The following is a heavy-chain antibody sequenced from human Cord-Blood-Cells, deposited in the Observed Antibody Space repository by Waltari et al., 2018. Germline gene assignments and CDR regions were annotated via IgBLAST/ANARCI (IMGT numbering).Heavy chain of an antibody. CDR3: AKEIGAGDAFDI. J-gene: IGHJ3*02. Sequence: QVQLVESGGGVVQPGRSLRLSCAASGFTFSSYGMHWVRQAPGKGLGWWSVISYEGSKKYYADSVKGRFTISRDNSKNTLYLQMNSLRAEDTAVYYCAKEIGAGDAFDIWGQGTMVTVSS. D-gene: IGHD6-19*01. V-gene: IGHV3-30*18. CDR1: GFTFSSYG. CDR2: ISYEGSKK.